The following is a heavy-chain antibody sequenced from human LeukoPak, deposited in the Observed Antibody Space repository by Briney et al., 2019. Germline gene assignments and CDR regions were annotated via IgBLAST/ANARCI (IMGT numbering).Heavy chain of an antibody. CDR2: INPNSGGT. CDR3: ARWEESSD. J-gene: IGHJ4*02. Sequence: ASVKVSCKASGYIFTGCYMHWVRQAPGQGLEWMGWINPNSGGTNYAQKFQGRVTMTRDTSISTAYMELSSLRSDDTAVYYCARWEESSDWGQGTLVTVSS. D-gene: IGHD1-26*01. V-gene: IGHV1-2*02. CDR1: GYIFTGCY.